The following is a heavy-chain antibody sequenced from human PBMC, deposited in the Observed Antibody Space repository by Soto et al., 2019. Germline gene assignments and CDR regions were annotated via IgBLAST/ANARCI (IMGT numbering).Heavy chain of an antibody. CDR2: ISYDGSNK. Sequence: PGVSLRLSCAASGFTFSSYAMQWVRQAPGKGLEWVAVISYDGSNKYYADSVKGRFTISRDNSKNTRYLQMNSLRAEDTAVYYCARAIATRTFPYYGMDVWGQGTTVTVSS. D-gene: IGHD1-26*01. V-gene: IGHV3-30-3*01. CDR3: ARAIATRTFPYYGMDV. CDR1: GFTFSSYA. J-gene: IGHJ6*02.